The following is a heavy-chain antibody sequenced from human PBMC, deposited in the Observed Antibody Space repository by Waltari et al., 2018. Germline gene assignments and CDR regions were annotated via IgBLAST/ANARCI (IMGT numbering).Heavy chain of an antibody. D-gene: IGHD5-12*01. CDR2: FSGRWGSS. J-gene: IGHJ3*02. Sequence: EVQLLESGGGLVQPGGSLRLSCAASGFTFYRDAMSWVRQATGKGLGWVSTFSGRWGSSYYAESVKGRFTISRDNFKSTLFLQVNSLRAEDTAIYYCAKDQGDGYNLDAFDIWGQGTLVTVSS. CDR1: GFTFYRDA. CDR3: AKDQGDGYNLDAFDI. V-gene: IGHV3-23*01.